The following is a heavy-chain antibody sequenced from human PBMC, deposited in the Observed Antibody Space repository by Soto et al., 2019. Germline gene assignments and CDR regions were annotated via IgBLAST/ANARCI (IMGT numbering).Heavy chain of an antibody. CDR1: GGSISSATNY. Sequence: SETLSLTCTVSGGSISSATNYWTWIRQHPEKGLEWIGYISRSGSTYFSPSLKSRVSISVDTSTNQFSLRLRSVTAADTAVYYCARQRPPRGPNYYSFSDFYHGVFDPWGQGTLVTVS. CDR3: ARQRPPRGPNYYSFSDFYHGVFDP. V-gene: IGHV4-31*03. D-gene: IGHD3-10*01. J-gene: IGHJ5*02. CDR2: ISRSGST.